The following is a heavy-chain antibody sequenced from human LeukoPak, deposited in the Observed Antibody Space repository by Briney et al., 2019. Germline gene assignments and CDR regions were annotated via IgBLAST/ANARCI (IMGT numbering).Heavy chain of an antibody. CDR3: ARDLDFWSGCHNDY. V-gene: IGHV4-4*07. J-gene: IGHJ4*02. CDR1: GGSISSYY. D-gene: IGHD3-3*01. Sequence: SETLSLTCTVSGGSISSYYWSWIRQPAGKGLEWIGRIYTSGSTNYNPSLKSRFTISVDTSKNQFSLKLSYVTAADTAVYYCARDLDFWSGCHNDYWGQGTLVTVSS. CDR2: IYTSGST.